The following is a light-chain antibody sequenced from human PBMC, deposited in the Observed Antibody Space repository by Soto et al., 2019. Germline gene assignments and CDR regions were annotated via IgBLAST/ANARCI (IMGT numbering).Light chain of an antibody. J-gene: IGLJ2*01. CDR1: SSDAGDYNY. V-gene: IGLV2-14*01. CDR2: EVS. Sequence: QSVLTQPASVSGSPGQLITISCTGTSSDAGDYNYVSWYQQHPGKAPKLMIYEVSNRPSGVSNRFSGSKSGNTASLTISGLQAEDEADYYCSSYTSSSTLVVFGGGTKLTVL. CDR3: SSYTSSSTLVV.